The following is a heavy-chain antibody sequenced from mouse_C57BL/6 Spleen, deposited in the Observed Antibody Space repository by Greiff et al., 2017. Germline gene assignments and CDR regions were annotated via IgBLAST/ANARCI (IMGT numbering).Heavy chain of an antibody. J-gene: IGHJ3*01. D-gene: IGHD1-1*01. Sequence: QVQLQQSGAELVRPGASVTLSCKASGYTFTDYEMHWVKQTPVHGLEWIGAIDPETGGTAYNQKFKGKAILTADKSSSTAYMELRSLTSEDSAVYYCTREGITTPWFAYWGQGTLVTVSA. CDR2: IDPETGGT. CDR3: TREGITTPWFAY. V-gene: IGHV1-15*01. CDR1: GYTFTDYE.